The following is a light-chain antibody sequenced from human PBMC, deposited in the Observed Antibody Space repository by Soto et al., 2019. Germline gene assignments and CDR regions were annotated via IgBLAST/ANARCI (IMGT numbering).Light chain of an antibody. CDR1: QTINNN. J-gene: IGKJ1*01. CDR3: QQYNSYYRT. Sequence: VMTQSPATLSVSPGERATLSCRASQTINNNVAWYQLKDGQVPRLVIYGASTRATDIPARFSGSGSGTEFTLTIRSMQPDDFATYYCQQYNSYYRTFGQGTKVDIK. CDR2: GAS. V-gene: IGKV3-15*01.